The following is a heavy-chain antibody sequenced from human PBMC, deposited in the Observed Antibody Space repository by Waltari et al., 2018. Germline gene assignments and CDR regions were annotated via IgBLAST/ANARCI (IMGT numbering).Heavy chain of an antibody. CDR3: AGGSSSGWYAF. J-gene: IGHJ5*01. D-gene: IGHD6-19*01. CDR1: GDSISTSRYY. Sequence: QLQLQESGPGLVKPSETLSLSCRVSGDSISTSRYYWGWIRQPPGKGLEWIGSVFYSGSTYYNPSLKSRVTMSIDTSKSQISLKLTSVTAADTAVFYCAGGSSSGWYAFWGQGILVTVPS. CDR2: VFYSGST. V-gene: IGHV4-39*01.